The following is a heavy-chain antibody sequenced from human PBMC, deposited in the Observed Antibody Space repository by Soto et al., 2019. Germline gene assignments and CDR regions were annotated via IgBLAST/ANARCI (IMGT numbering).Heavy chain of an antibody. J-gene: IGHJ3*02. Sequence: ASVKVSCKASGYTFTSYGISWVRQAPGQGLEWMGWISAYNGNTNYAQKFQGRVTMTRDTSTSTVYMELSSLRSEDTAVYYCARECIVVVTAIRETDAFDIWGQGTMVTVSS. D-gene: IGHD2-21*02. CDR2: ISAYNGNT. V-gene: IGHV1-18*01. CDR3: ARECIVVVTAIRETDAFDI. CDR1: GYTFTSYG.